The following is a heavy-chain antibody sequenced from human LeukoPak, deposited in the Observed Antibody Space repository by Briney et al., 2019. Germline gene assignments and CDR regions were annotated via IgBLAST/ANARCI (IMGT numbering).Heavy chain of an antibody. Sequence: ASVKVSCKASGGTFSSYAISWVRQAPGQGLEWMGGIIPIFGTANYAQKFQGRVTITADESMSTAYMELSSLRSEDTAVYYCARALWSGYHLTHYYYYGMDVWGQGTTVTVSS. D-gene: IGHD3-3*01. J-gene: IGHJ6*02. V-gene: IGHV1-69*13. CDR2: IIPIFGTA. CDR3: ARALWSGYHLTHYYYYGMDV. CDR1: GGTFSSYA.